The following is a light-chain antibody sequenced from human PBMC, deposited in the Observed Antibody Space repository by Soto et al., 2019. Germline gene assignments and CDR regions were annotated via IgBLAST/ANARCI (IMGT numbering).Light chain of an antibody. Sequence: QXVLTQPPSVSGAPVRRVTISCTGSSSNIGAGYDVHWYQQLPGTAPKLLIYGNSNRPSGVPDRFSGSKSGTSASLAITGLQAEDEADYYCQSYDSSMSGFYVFGTGTKVTVL. CDR1: SSNIGAGYD. CDR2: GNS. V-gene: IGLV1-40*01. J-gene: IGLJ1*01. CDR3: QSYDSSMSGFYV.